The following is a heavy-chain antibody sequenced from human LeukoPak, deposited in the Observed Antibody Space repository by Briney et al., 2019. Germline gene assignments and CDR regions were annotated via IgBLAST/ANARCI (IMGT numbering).Heavy chain of an antibody. D-gene: IGHD3-22*01. V-gene: IGHV4-34*01. CDR1: GGSFSGYY. CDR2: INHSGST. J-gene: IGHJ3*02. Sequence: SETLSLTCAVYGGSFSGYYWSWIRQPPGKGLEWIGEINHSGSTNYNPSLKSRVTISVDTSKNQFSLKLSSVTAADTAVYYCARSTYFYDSSGYYYPAFDIWGQGTMVTVSS. CDR3: ARSTYFYDSSGYYYPAFDI.